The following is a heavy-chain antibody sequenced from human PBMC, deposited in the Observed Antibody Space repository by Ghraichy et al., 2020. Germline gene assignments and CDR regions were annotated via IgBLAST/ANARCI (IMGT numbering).Heavy chain of an antibody. CDR2: IYYSGST. CDR3: ARVGAIPYFDY. D-gene: IGHD1-26*01. J-gene: IGHJ4*02. Sequence: SETLSLTCTVSGGSISSSSYYWGWIRQPPGKGLEWIGSIYYSGSTYYNPSLKSRVTISVDTSKNQFSLKLSSVTAADTAVYYCARVGAIPYFDYWGQGTLVTVSS. CDR1: GGSISSSSYY. V-gene: IGHV4-39*01.